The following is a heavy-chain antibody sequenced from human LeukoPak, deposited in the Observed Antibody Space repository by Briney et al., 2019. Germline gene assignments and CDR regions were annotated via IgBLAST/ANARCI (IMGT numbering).Heavy chain of an antibody. CDR1: GYTFTAYY. J-gene: IGHJ4*02. CDR3: ARDLDSGSSLDY. V-gene: IGHV1-2*02. CDR2: IHPSSGAT. D-gene: IGHD3/OR15-3a*01. Sequence: ASVRVSCKASGYTFTAYYMHWVRQAPGQGLEWMGWIHPSSGATRYAQTFQGRVTMTRDTSISTAYMELNRLTSDDTAMFYCARDLDSGSSLDYWGQGTLVTVSS.